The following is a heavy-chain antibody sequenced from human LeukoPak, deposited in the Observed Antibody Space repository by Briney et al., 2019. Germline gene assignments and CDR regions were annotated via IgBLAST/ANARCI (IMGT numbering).Heavy chain of an antibody. Sequence: ASVKVSCKASGYTFTSYAINWVRQAPGQGLEWMGWINTDTGNPTYAPGFTGRFVFSLDTSVSTAYLQISSLKAEDTAVYYCAMDDYDILTGYYNRDYWGQGTLVTVSS. CDR1: GYTFTSYA. D-gene: IGHD3-9*01. V-gene: IGHV7-4-1*02. J-gene: IGHJ4*02. CDR3: AMDDYDILTGYYNRDY. CDR2: INTDTGNP.